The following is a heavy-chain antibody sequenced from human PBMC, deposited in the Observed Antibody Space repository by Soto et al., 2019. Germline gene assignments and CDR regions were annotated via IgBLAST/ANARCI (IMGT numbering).Heavy chain of an antibody. Sequence: GGSLRLSCAASGFTFSSYGMHWVRQAPGKGLEWVAVIWYDGSNKYYADSVKGRFTISRDNSKNTLYLQMNSLRAEDTAVYYCARDTGYYDSSGYYYVSYYFDYWGQGTLVTVSS. J-gene: IGHJ4*02. D-gene: IGHD3-22*01. CDR2: IWYDGSNK. CDR3: ARDTGYYDSSGYYYVSYYFDY. V-gene: IGHV3-33*01. CDR1: GFTFSSYG.